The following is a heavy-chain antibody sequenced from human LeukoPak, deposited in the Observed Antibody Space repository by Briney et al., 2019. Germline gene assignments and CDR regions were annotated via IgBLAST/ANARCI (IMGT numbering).Heavy chain of an antibody. CDR3: AKDHSSGWTGDAFDI. V-gene: IGHV3-21*01. D-gene: IGHD6-19*01. J-gene: IGHJ3*02. Sequence: GGSLRLSCAASGFTFSSYSMNWVRQAPGKGLEWVSSISSSSSYIYYADSVKGRFTISRDNAKNSLYLQMNSLRAEDTAVYYCAKDHSSGWTGDAFDIWGQGTMVTVSS. CDR1: GFTFSSYS. CDR2: ISSSSSYI.